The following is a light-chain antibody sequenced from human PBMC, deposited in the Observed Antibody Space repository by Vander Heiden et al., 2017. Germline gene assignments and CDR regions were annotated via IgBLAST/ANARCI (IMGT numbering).Light chain of an antibody. CDR2: LGS. CDR1: QSLLHRNGFNY. V-gene: IGKV2-28*01. CDR3: RQALQTPFT. J-gene: IGKJ3*01. Sequence: DIVMTQSPLSLPVTPGEPASISCRSSQSLLHRNGFNYLDWYLQKPGQSPQLLIYLGSNRASGVPDRFRGSGSGTDFTLKISRVEAEDVGVYYCRQALQTPFTFGPGSKVDLK.